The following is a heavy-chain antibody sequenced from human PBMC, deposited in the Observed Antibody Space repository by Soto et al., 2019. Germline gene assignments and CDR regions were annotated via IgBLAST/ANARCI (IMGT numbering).Heavy chain of an antibody. J-gene: IGHJ4*02. Sequence: GGSLRLSCAASGFTFSSYAMSWVRQAPGKGLEWVSAISGSGGSTYYADSVKGRFTISRDNSKNTLYLQMNSLRAEDTAVYYCAKDSGPLEYYYNDYWGQGTLVTVSS. CDR2: ISGSGGST. V-gene: IGHV3-23*01. CDR1: GFTFSSYA. CDR3: AKDSGPLEYYYNDY. D-gene: IGHD2-15*01.